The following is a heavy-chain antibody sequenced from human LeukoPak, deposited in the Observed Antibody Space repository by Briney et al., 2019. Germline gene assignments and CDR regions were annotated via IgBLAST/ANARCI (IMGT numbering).Heavy chain of an antibody. V-gene: IGHV4-38-2*01. CDR1: GYSISSGLY. CDR2: VFHSGKT. J-gene: IGHJ4*02. D-gene: IGHD3-16*01. Sequence: SETLSLTCAVSGYSISSGLYWAWIRQPPGKGLEWIGSVFHSGKTSYNSSLKSRVTMSADTSKNQFSLRLRSVTAADTAAYYCARHVSFGTYYFDSWGQGTPFTVSS. CDR3: ARHVSFGTYYFDS.